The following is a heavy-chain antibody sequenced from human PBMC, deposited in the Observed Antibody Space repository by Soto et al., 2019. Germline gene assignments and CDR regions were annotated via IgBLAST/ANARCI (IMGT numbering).Heavy chain of an antibody. CDR2: IYYRGSN. J-gene: IGHJ3*02. Sequence: QLQLQESGPGLVKPSETLSLTCTVSGGSISSSGYYWGWIRQPPGKGLERYGSIYYRGSNYYKPFIKSRATISVDTSRNQSSLKQSSVTATDTAVYFCARHRANSWNDVLDAFHICGQGTMVTVSS. V-gene: IGHV4-39*01. CDR3: ARHRANSWNDVLDAFHI. CDR1: GGSISSSGYY. D-gene: IGHD1-20*01.